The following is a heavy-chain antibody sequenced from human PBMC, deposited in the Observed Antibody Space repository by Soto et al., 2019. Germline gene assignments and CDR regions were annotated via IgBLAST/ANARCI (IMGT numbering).Heavy chain of an antibody. CDR3: ARGFGRSHFDY. J-gene: IGHJ4*02. Sequence: SETLSLTCTVSGGSISSRDSYWGWIRQPPGKGLEWIGSFHYSGSTYYNPSLKSRVTISVDTSKDQLSLRVTSVTAADTAVYYCARGFGRSHFDYWGQGTLVTVSS. CDR1: GGSISSRDSY. D-gene: IGHD3-16*01. V-gene: IGHV4-39*01. CDR2: FHYSGST.